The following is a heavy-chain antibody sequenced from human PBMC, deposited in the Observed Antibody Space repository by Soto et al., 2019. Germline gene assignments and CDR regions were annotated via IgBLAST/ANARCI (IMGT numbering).Heavy chain of an antibody. J-gene: IGHJ4*02. CDR1: GGSISSYY. V-gene: IGHV4-59*08. CDR3: ARLGDEQLLLFDY. CDR2: IYYSGST. D-gene: IGHD6-6*01. Sequence: SETLSLTCTVSGGSISSYYWSWIRQPPGKGLEWIGYIYYSGSTNYNPSLKSRVTISVDTSKNQFSLKLSSVTAADTAVYYCARLGDEQLLLFDYWGQGTLVTVSS.